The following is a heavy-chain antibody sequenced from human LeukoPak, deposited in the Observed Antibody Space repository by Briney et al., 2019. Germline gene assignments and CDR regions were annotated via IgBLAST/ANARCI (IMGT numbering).Heavy chain of an antibody. CDR1: GGSFSGYY. Sequence: PSETLSLTCAVYGGSFSGYYWSWIRQPPGKGLEWIGEINHSGSTNYNPSLKSRVTISVDTSKNQFSLKLSSVTAADTAVYYCARGVDYWGQGTLVTVSS. CDR2: INHSGST. CDR3: ARGVDY. V-gene: IGHV4-34*01. J-gene: IGHJ4*02.